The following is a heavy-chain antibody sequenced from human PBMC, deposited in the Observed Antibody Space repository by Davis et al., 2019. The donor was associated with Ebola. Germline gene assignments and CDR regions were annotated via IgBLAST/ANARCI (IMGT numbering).Heavy chain of an antibody. D-gene: IGHD3/OR15-3a*01. V-gene: IGHV5-51*01. CDR1: GHRFTNYW. J-gene: IGHJ6*02. Sequence: GESLKISCKGSGHRFTNYWIGWVRQKPGKGLEWMGIIYPGDSDTRYSPSFQGQVTISADKSISTAYLQWSSLKASDTAMYYCARTVSPDWAYGMDVWGQGTTVTVSS. CDR2: IYPGDSDT. CDR3: ARTVSPDWAYGMDV.